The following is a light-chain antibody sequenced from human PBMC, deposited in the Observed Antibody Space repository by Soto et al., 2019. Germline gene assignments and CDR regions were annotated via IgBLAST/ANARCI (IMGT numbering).Light chain of an antibody. CDR3: QQTYSDIS. Sequence: DIQLTQYPSSLSASVGDTVTITCRASQTISTYLLWYHQKPGRAPNLLIYNASTLHSGVPSKFSGSGSGTDFTLTISGLQPEDCATYHCQQTYSDISFGGGTKVE. J-gene: IGKJ4*01. V-gene: IGKV1-39*01. CDR1: QTISTY. CDR2: NAS.